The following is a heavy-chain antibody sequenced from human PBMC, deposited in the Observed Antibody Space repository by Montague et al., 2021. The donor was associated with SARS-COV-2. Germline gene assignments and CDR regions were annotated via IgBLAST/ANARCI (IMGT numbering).Heavy chain of an antibody. CDR3: ARGSRQWLVRPPHYYYFDY. J-gene: IGHJ4*02. CDR1: GGSFSGYY. V-gene: IGHV4-34*01. D-gene: IGHD6-19*01. Sequence: SETLSLTCAVYGGSFSGYYWSWIRQPPGKGLEWIGEINHSGSTNYNPSXXSRATISVDTSKNQFSLKLSSVTAADTAVYYCARGSRQWLVRPPHYYYFDYWGQGTLVTVSS. CDR2: INHSGST.